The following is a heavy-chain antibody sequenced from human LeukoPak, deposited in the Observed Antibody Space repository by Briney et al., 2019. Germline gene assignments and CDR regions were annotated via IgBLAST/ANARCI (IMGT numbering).Heavy chain of an antibody. CDR3: ARAWGGDYFYYGLDV. CDR1: GGSISSGNYY. Sequence: SETLSLTCTVSGGSISSGNYYWRWIRQHPGKGLEWIGNICYSGSIYYNPSLKSRVTVSMDTSKNQFSLTLRSVTAADTAIYYCARAWGGDYFYYGLDVWGQGTRVTVSS. CDR2: ICYSGSI. J-gene: IGHJ6*02. V-gene: IGHV4-31*03. D-gene: IGHD3-10*01.